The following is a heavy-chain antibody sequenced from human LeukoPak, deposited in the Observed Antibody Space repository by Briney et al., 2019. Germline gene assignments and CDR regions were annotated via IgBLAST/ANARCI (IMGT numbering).Heavy chain of an antibody. Sequence: ASVKVSCKASGYTFTDYPMNWVRQAPGQGLEWMGWINTDTGNPTYAQGFTGHYVFSLDTSVSTAYLQIISLKAGDTAVYYCARAGLTGSKVAFDVWGQGTMVTVSS. CDR3: ARAGLTGSKVAFDV. CDR2: INTDTGNP. J-gene: IGHJ3*01. V-gene: IGHV7-4-1*02. CDR1: GYTFTDYP. D-gene: IGHD1-20*01.